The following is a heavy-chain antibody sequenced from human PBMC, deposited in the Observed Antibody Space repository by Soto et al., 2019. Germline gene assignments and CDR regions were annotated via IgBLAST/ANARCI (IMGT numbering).Heavy chain of an antibody. CDR3: ARVKLVDAIPSDFDS. Sequence: QVQLQVSGPGMVKPSPPLSITSRWSRGAIFRADYFWSCIRQQPGKGLEWSGYIHYSGSTYYNPSLTSRVTISLDTPKNQFSLNLNSVTAEDTAGYDCARVKLVDAIPSDFDSWDPGILVLVAS. J-gene: IGHJ5*01. V-gene: IGHV4-31*03. CDR1: RGAIFRADYF. D-gene: IGHD2-21*01. CDR2: IHYSGST.